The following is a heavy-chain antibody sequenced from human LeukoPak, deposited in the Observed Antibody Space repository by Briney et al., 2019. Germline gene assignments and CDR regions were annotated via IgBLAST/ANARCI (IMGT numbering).Heavy chain of an antibody. D-gene: IGHD2-2*01. CDR2: INPSGGST. CDR1: GYTFTSYY. CDR3: AREPPLFYQTQTNFDY. J-gene: IGHJ4*02. Sequence: ASVKASCKASGYTFTSYYMHWVRQAPGQGLEWMGIINPSGGSTSYAQKFQGRVTMTRDTSTSTVYMELSSLRSEDTAVYYCAREPPLFYQTQTNFDYWGQGTLVTVSS. V-gene: IGHV1-46*01.